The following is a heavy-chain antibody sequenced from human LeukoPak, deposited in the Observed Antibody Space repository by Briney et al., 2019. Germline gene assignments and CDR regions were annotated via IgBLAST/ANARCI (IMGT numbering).Heavy chain of an antibody. CDR1: GFTFSSYG. Sequence: GGSLRLSCAASGFTFSSYGMNWVRQAPGKGLEWVAVIWYGESNKYYADSVKGRFTISRDNSKNTLYLQMNSPRAEDTAVYYCAKGATTCSSTSCPDAFDIWGQGTMVTVSS. J-gene: IGHJ3*02. CDR3: AKGATTCSSTSCPDAFDI. D-gene: IGHD2-2*01. V-gene: IGHV3-30*02. CDR2: IWYGESNK.